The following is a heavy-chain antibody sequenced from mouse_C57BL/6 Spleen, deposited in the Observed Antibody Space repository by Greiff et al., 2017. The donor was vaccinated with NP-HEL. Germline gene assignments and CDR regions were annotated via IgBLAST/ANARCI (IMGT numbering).Heavy chain of an antibody. J-gene: IGHJ3*01. Sequence: EVKLVESGGDLVKPGGSLKLSCAASGFTFSSYGMSWVRQTPDKRLEWVATISSGGSYTYYPDSVKGRFTISRDNAKNTLYLQMSSLKSEDTAMYYCARQGSDFFAYWGQGTLVTVSA. CDR1: GFTFSSYG. CDR3: ARQGSDFFAY. V-gene: IGHV5-6*02. CDR2: ISSGGSYT.